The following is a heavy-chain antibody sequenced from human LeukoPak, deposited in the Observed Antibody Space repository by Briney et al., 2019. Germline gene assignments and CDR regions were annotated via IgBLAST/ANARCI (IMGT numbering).Heavy chain of an antibody. V-gene: IGHV1-2*02. J-gene: IGHJ5*02. CDR3: ARDCFRSSSGYYYDWFDP. Sequence: ASVKVSCKASGYTFTGYYMHWVRQAPGQGLEWMGWINPNSGGTNYAQKFQGRVTMTRDTSISTAYMELSRLRSDDTAVYYCARDCFRSSSGYYYDWFDPWGQGTLVTVSS. D-gene: IGHD3-22*01. CDR1: GYTFTGYY. CDR2: INPNSGGT.